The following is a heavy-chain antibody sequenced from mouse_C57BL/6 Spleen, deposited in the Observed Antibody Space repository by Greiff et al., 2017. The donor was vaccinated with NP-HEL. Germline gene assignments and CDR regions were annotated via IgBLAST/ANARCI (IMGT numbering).Heavy chain of an antibody. CDR2: IHPNSGST. V-gene: IGHV1-64*01. J-gene: IGHJ3*01. CDR3: AREDYDYDWFAY. CDR1: GYTFTSYW. Sequence: QVQLQQPGAELVKPGASVKLSCKASGYTFTSYWMHWVKQRPGQGLEWIGMIHPNSGSTNYNEKFKSKATLTVDKSSSTAYMQLSSLTSEDSAVCYCAREDYDYDWFAYWGQGTLVTVSA. D-gene: IGHD2-4*01.